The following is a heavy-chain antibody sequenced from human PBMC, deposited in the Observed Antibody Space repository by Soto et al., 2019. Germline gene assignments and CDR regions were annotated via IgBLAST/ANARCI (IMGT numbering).Heavy chain of an antibody. J-gene: IGHJ3*02. D-gene: IGHD6-13*01. CDR2: IGGGDGST. CDR3: AKGILVKPPGTRTFDI. Sequence: EVQLLESGGGLVQPGWSLRLSCAASGFTFINYAMSWVRQAPGKGLEWVSTIGGGDGSTYYADSVKGRFTISRDNSNSALYLQMNSLRVGDTAIYYCAKGILVKPPGTRTFDIWGQGTMVIVSS. V-gene: IGHV3-23*01. CDR1: GFTFINYA.